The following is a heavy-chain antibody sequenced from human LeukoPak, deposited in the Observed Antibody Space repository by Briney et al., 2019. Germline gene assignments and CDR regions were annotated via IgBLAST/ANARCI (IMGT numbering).Heavy chain of an antibody. CDR2: IYYSGST. CDR3: ARASPPGGNIGVFRGGLHGWYFDY. CDR1: GDSINNNNYY. Sequence: SETPSLTCTVSGDSINNNNYYWGWVRQPPGKGLEWIGYIYYSGSTYYNPSLKSRVTISVDTSKNQFSLKLSSVTAADTAVYYCARASPPGGNIGVFRGGLHGWYFDYWGQGTLVTVSS. V-gene: IGHV4-31*03. D-gene: IGHD3-3*01. J-gene: IGHJ4*02.